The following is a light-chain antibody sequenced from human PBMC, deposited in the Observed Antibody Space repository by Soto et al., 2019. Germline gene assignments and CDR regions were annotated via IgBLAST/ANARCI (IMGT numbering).Light chain of an antibody. J-gene: IGLJ1*01. Sequence: QLVLTQPASVSGSPGQSITISCTGTSSDVGSYNLVSWYQQHPGKAPKLMIYEGSKRPSGVSNRFSGSKSGNTASLTISGLQAEDEADYYCCSYAVGSTPYVFGTGTKLTVL. CDR3: CSYAVGSTPYV. V-gene: IGLV2-23*01. CDR1: SSDVGSYNL. CDR2: EGS.